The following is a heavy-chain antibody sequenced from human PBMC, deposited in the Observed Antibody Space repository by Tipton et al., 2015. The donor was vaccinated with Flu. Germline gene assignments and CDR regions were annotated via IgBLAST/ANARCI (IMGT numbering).Heavy chain of an antibody. Sequence: TLSLTCTVSGGSVSSGSYYWSWIRQPPGKGLEWIGYIYYSGSTNYNPSLKSRVTISVDTSKNQFSLKLSPVTAADTAVYYCARDQVSPHLTYGMDVWGQGP. D-gene: IGHD2-21*01. J-gene: IGHJ6*02. V-gene: IGHV4-61*01. CDR2: IYYSGST. CDR3: ARDQVSPHLTYGMDV. CDR1: GGSVSSGSYY.